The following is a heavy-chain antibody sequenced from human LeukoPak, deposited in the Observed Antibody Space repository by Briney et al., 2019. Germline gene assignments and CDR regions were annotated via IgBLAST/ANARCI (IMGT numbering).Heavy chain of an antibody. D-gene: IGHD5-18*01. J-gene: IGHJ4*02. V-gene: IGHV3-30*02. CDR2: TRYDGSDK. CDR1: GFTFSSYG. Sequence: PGGSLRLSCAASGFTFSSYGMHWVRQAPGKGLEWAAFTRYDGSDKYYVDSVKGRFTISRDNSKNTLYLQMNSLRAEDTAMYFCAKDRHVWGYSYGQTFDYWGQGTLVIVSS. CDR3: AKDRHVWGYSYGQTFDY.